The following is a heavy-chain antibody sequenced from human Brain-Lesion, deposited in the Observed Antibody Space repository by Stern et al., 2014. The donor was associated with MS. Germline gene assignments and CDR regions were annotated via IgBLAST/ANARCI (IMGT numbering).Heavy chain of an antibody. J-gene: IGHJ5*01. Sequence: EMQLVESGGGLVPPGGSLRLSCAASGFTFSNYWMHWVRQAPGQGLVWVSRVNNDGRRTSYADSVKGRFAMSRDNAKNTLYLQMNSLRVEDTAIYYCARGERWFDSWGQGTLVTVSS. CDR3: ARGERWFDS. CDR2: VNNDGRRT. D-gene: IGHD3-10*01. CDR1: GFTFSNYW. V-gene: IGHV3-74*02.